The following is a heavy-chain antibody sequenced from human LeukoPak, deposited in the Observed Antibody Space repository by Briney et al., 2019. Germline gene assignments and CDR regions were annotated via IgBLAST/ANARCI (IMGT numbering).Heavy chain of an antibody. CDR3: ATEAVGSGYDY. V-gene: IGHV1-24*01. D-gene: IGHD6-19*01. CDR2: FDPEDGET. J-gene: IGHJ4*02. Sequence: ASVKVSCTVSGYTLTELSMHWVRQAPGKGLEWMGGFDPEDGETIYAQKFQGRVTMTGDTSTDTAYMELSSLRSEDTAVYCCATEAVGSGYDYWGQGTLVTVSS. CDR1: GYTLTELS.